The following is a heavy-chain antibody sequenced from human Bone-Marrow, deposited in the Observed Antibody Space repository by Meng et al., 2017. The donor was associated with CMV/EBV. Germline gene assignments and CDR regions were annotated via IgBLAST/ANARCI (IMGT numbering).Heavy chain of an antibody. CDR1: GFTFSNAW. D-gene: IGHD2-2*01. V-gene: IGHV3-15*01. CDR3: TTDGVVVVPAAFDY. Sequence: GTLSLTCAASGFTFSNAWMSWVRQAPGKGLEWVGRIKSKTDGGTTDYAAPVKGRFTISRDDSKNTLYLQMNSLKTEDTAVYYCTTDGVVVVPAAFDYWGQGTLVTVSS. CDR2: IKSKTDGGTT. J-gene: IGHJ4*02.